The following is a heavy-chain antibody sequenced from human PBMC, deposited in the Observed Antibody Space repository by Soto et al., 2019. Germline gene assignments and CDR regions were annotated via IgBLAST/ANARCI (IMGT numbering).Heavy chain of an antibody. CDR1: GGSISNYY. J-gene: IGHJ4*02. CDR2: IYNSGST. Sequence: QVQLQESGPGLVKPSETLSLTCTVSGGSISNYYWSWIRQPPGKGLEWIGYIYNSGSTNYNPSLKSRVAIAVDPSKNQFSLKLSSVTAADAAAYYCARLGGSGWSYYIDYWGQGTLVTVSS. V-gene: IGHV4-59*08. D-gene: IGHD6-19*01. CDR3: ARLGGSGWSYYIDY.